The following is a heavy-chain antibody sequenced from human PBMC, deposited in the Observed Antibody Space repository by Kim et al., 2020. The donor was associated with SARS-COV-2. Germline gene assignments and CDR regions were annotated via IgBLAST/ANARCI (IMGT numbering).Heavy chain of an antibody. CDR2: INPNSGGT. CDR3: AREKGDYYDSSGYFDY. CDR1: GYTFTGYY. D-gene: IGHD3-22*01. Sequence: ASVKVSCKASGYTFTGYYMHWVRQAPGQGLEWMGWINPNSGGTNYAQKFQGRVTMTRDTSISTAYMELSRLRSDDTAVYYCAREKGDYYDSSGYFDYWGQGTLVTVSS. V-gene: IGHV1-2*02. J-gene: IGHJ4*02.